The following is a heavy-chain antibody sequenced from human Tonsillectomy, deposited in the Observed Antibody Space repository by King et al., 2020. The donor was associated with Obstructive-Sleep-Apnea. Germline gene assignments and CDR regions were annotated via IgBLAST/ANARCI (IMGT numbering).Heavy chain of an antibody. V-gene: IGHV1-2*02. J-gene: IGHJ4*02. CDR3: ARELNDTYYYDSSGFAGFDY. D-gene: IGHD3-22*01. CDR2: INPNSGGT. Sequence: QLVQSGAEVKKRGASVKVSCKASGYTFTGYYMHWVRQAPGQGLEWMGWINPNSGGTNYAQKFQGRVTMTRDTSISTAYMELSRLRSDDTAVYYCARELNDTYYYDSSGFAGFDYWGQGTLVTVSS. CDR1: GYTFTGYY.